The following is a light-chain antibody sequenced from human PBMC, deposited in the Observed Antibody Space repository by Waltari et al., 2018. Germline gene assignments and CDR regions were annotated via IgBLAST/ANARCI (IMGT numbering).Light chain of an antibody. CDR1: QTISTN. J-gene: IGKJ4*01. Sequence: DIQMTQSPSSLSASLGDRVTITCRASQTISTNLNWYQHRPGKVPKLLIYAATFLQSGVPSRFSGSGSGIDFTLTIRSLQPEDFVFYFCQQSYSAPPSFGGGTKVDVK. V-gene: IGKV1-39*01. CDR2: AAT. CDR3: QQSYSAPPS.